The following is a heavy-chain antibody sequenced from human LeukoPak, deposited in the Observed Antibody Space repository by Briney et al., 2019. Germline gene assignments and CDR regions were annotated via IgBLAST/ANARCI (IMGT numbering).Heavy chain of an antibody. CDR1: GGSISSYY. CDR2: IYYSGST. V-gene: IGHV4-59*01. Sequence: SETLSLTCTVSGGSISSYYWSWIRQPPGKGLEWIGYIYYSGSTNYNPSLKRRVTISVDTSKKQFSLKLSSVTAADTAVYYCARGEETFDYWGQGTLVTVSS. CDR3: ARGEETFDY. J-gene: IGHJ4*02. D-gene: IGHD1-26*01.